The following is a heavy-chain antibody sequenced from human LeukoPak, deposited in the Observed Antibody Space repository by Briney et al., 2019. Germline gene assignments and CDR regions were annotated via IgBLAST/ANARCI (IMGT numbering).Heavy chain of an antibody. Sequence: GGTLRLSCAGCGFTFSSYWMSGVPQAPGKGLEWVATIKQDGSEKDFVDSVKGRFTISRDNAKNSLYLQMNSLRAEDTALYYCARVGYYYHYWGQGTLVTVSS. CDR2: IKQDGSEK. J-gene: IGHJ4*02. CDR3: ARVGYYYHY. V-gene: IGHV3-7*01. CDR1: GFTFSSYW. D-gene: IGHD3-22*01.